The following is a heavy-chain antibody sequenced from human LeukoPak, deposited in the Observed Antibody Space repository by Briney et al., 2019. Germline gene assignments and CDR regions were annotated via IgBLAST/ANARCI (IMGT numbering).Heavy chain of an antibody. V-gene: IGHV3-7*01. D-gene: IGHD2-2*01. CDR1: GFTFNTFW. CDR2: IRPDGSDK. Sequence: GGSLRLSCAASGFTFNTFWMNWVRLAPGRGLEWLANIRPDGSDKYYVDSVRGRFTISRDNGKNLVYLEMNSLRVEDTAVYYCSGRDSSRNPWAYWGQGTLVSVSS. CDR3: SGRDSSRNPWAY. J-gene: IGHJ4*02.